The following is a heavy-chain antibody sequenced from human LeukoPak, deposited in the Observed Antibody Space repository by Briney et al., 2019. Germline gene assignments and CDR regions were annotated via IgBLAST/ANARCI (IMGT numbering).Heavy chain of an antibody. CDR1: GFTFSSYA. Sequence: GGSLRLSCAASGFTFSSYAMSWVRQAPGKGLEWVSVISGSGGSTYYADSVKGRFSISRDNSKNTLYLQMNSLRAEDTALYHCARGPGYSSSWLSYYYYGMDVWGQGTTVTVSS. CDR2: ISGSGGST. J-gene: IGHJ6*02. CDR3: ARGPGYSSSWLSYYYYGMDV. V-gene: IGHV3-23*01. D-gene: IGHD6-13*01.